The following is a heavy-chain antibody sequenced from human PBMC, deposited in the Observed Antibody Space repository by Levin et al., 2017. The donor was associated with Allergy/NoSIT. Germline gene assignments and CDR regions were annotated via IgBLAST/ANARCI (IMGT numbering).Heavy chain of an antibody. J-gene: IGHJ4*02. CDR3: AREGAAVGIPIHDY. CDR2: IATSGST. V-gene: IGHV3-23*01. CDR1: GFTFSSYA. D-gene: IGHD6-13*01. Sequence: GGSLRLSCAASGFTFSSYAMSWVRQAPGKGPEWVSGIATSGSTFYADPVRGRCTISRDNSKNTLYLQLNSLRAEETAVYYCAREGAAVGIPIHDYWGQGTLVTVSS.